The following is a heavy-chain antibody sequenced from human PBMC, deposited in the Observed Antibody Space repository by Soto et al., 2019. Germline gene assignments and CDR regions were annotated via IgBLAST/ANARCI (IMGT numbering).Heavy chain of an antibody. D-gene: IGHD3-10*01. CDR1: GVSISSGDYY. CDR2: IYYSENT. Sequence: SETLSLTCTVAGVSISSGDYYWSWIRQPPGKGLEWIGYIYYSENTCSNPSLKSRVAISGDTSKNQFSLKLSSVTSADTAVYYCVRRGSGSYFDHWGQGTPVTVSS. CDR3: VRRGSGSYFDH. V-gene: IGHV4-30-4*01. J-gene: IGHJ4*02.